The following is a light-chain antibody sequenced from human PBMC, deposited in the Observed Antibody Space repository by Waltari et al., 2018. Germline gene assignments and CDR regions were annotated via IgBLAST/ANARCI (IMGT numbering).Light chain of an antibody. CDR3: LQYKSFPWT. J-gene: IGKJ1*01. CDR2: GAS. CDR1: QDIRNE. V-gene: IGKV1-17*01. Sequence: DIQMTQSPSSLSASVGDRVTITCRASQDIRNELGWYQQKPGQPPKRLIYGASTLQSGVPSRFSGSGSGTDFTLTISSLQPEDFTTYYCLQYKSFPWTFGQGTKVETK.